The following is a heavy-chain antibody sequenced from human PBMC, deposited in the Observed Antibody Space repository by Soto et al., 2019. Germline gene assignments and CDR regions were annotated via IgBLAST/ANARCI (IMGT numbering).Heavy chain of an antibody. CDR3: ARLSTSAGRRDLAC. J-gene: IGHJ4*02. CDR1: GFSLSSYW. V-gene: IGHV3-7*01. Sequence: EVQLVESGGGLVQPGGSLRLSCAASGFSLSSYWMSWVRPAPGKGLEWVANMNQDGSESDYVGSVKGRFTFHRDNAKNSLYLQMKSLSSEDTAVYYCARLSTSAGRRDLACWGQGTLVTVSS. CDR2: MNQDGSES.